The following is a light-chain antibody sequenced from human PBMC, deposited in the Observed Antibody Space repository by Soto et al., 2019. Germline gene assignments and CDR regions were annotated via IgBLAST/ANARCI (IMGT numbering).Light chain of an antibody. CDR3: QQYNSYWT. V-gene: IGKV1-5*03. CDR2: KAS. CDR1: QNIRSW. Sequence: DIQMTQSPSTLSASVGDRVTITCRASQNIRSWLAWYQQKPGKAPRLLIYKASSLESGVPSRFSGSGSGTEFTLTISSLQPDDFATYYCQQYNSYWTFGQGTKVDIK. J-gene: IGKJ1*01.